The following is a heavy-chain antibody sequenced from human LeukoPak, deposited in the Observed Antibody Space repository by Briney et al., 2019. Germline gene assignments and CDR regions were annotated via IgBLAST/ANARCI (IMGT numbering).Heavy chain of an antibody. J-gene: IGHJ4*02. CDR1: GFTFSSYG. Sequence: PGGSLRLSCAASGFTFSSYGMHWVRQAPGKGLEWVAVISYDGSNKYYADSVKGRFTISRDNSKNTLYLQMNSLRAEDTAVYYCAKDQGIAAAVRLDYWGQGTLVTVSS. V-gene: IGHV3-30*18. CDR3: AKDQGIAAAVRLDY. D-gene: IGHD6-13*01. CDR2: ISYDGSNK.